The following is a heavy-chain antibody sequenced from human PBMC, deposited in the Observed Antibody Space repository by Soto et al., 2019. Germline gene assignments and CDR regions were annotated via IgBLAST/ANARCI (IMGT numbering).Heavy chain of an antibody. J-gene: IGHJ4*02. CDR2: LSYDGSNK. CDR3: AQTRYSGYDYVGSFDY. D-gene: IGHD5-12*01. CDR1: GFTFSSYG. V-gene: IGHV3-30*03. Sequence: QVQLVASGGGVVQPGRSLRLSCAASGFTFSSYGMHWVRQAPGKGLEWVAVLSYDGSNKYYADSLKGRFTISRDNSKNTLYQQMNSLRAEDTAVYYCAQTRYSGYDYVGSFDYWGQGTLVTVSS.